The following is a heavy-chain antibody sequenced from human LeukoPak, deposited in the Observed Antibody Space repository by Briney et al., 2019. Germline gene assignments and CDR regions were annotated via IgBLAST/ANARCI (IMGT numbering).Heavy chain of an antibody. D-gene: IGHD2-2*01. CDR1: GYTFTSYG. J-gene: IGHJ5*02. CDR2: ISAYNGKT. CDR3: ARTPRGVVPPTREFDP. V-gene: IGHV1-18*04. Sequence: ASVKVSCKASGYTFTSYGISWVGQAPGQGREWMGWISAYNGKTNYAQKLQATVTITSHTPTTTAYMDLSSLRSDATAVYYCARTPRGVVPPTREFDPWGQGTLVTVSS.